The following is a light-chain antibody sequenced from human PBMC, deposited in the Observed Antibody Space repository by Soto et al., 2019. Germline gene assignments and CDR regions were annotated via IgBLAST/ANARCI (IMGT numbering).Light chain of an antibody. CDR3: QSYNDWPFA. CDR2: GVS. Sequence: DIVLTQSPATLSVSPGARVTLSSRASESLFGSLAWYHQNPGRAPRLLWYGVSPRATGIPARFSGGGSATDFTLTISSLQSEDSAFYFCQSYNDWPFASGLGTRLEI. CDR1: ESLFGS. J-gene: IGKJ2*01. V-gene: IGKV3-15*01.